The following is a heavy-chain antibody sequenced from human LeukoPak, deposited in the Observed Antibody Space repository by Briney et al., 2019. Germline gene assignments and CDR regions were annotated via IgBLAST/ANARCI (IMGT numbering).Heavy chain of an antibody. V-gene: IGHV3-48*01. CDR1: GFTFSSYS. CDR3: TTGPLRLGAPPAVNDY. J-gene: IGHJ4*02. Sequence: GGSLRLSCAASGFTFSSYSMNWVRQAPGKGLEWVSYISSSSSTIYYADSVKGRFTISRDNARNSLYLQLNSLKTEDTAVYYCTTGPLRLGAPPAVNDYWGQGTLVTVSS. CDR2: ISSSSSTI. D-gene: IGHD5/OR15-5a*01.